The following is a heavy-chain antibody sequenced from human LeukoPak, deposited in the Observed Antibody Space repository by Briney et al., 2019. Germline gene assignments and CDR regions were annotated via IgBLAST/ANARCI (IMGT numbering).Heavy chain of an antibody. CDR1: GFTFSSYE. Sequence: GGSLRLSCAVSGFTFSSYEMNWVRQAPGKGLEWVSYISTSGSTIYYADSVKGRFTISRDNAKNSLYLQMNSLRAEDTAVYYCARVATPGGAFDLWGQGTMVTVSS. D-gene: IGHD5-12*01. V-gene: IGHV3-48*03. J-gene: IGHJ3*01. CDR2: ISTSGSTI. CDR3: ARVATPGGAFDL.